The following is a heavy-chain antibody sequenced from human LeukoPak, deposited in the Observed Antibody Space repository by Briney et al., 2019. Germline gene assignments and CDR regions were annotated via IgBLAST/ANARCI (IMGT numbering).Heavy chain of an antibody. Sequence: SETLSLTCTVSGGSISSGDYYWSWIRQPSGKGLEWIGYIYYGGSTYYNPSLKSRVTISVDTSKNQFSLKLSSVTAADTAVYYCARDSGTGDFDYWGQGTLVTVSS. CDR3: ARDSGTGDFDY. V-gene: IGHV4-30-4*08. D-gene: IGHD3-10*01. CDR1: GGSISSGDYY. CDR2: IYYGGST. J-gene: IGHJ4*02.